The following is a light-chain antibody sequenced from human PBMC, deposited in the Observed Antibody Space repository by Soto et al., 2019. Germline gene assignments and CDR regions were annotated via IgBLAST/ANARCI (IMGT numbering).Light chain of an antibody. CDR3: QQYCSSPWT. J-gene: IGKJ1*01. Sequence: EIVLTQSPGTPSLSPGERATLSCRASQSVSSSFLAWYHQKPGQAPRLLIYGASSRATGIPDRFSGSGSGTGFTSTISRLEPEYVAVDYCQQYCSSPWTFGQGTKVDIK. CDR2: GAS. CDR1: QSVSSSF. V-gene: IGKV3-20*01.